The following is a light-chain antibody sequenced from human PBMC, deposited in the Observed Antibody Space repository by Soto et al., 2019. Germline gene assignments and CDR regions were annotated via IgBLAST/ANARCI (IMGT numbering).Light chain of an antibody. CDR1: SSDVGSYNL. CDR2: EGS. J-gene: IGLJ2*01. V-gene: IGLV2-23*01. CDR3: CSYAGSSTSVV. Sequence: QSALTQPASVSGSPGQSITISCTGTSSDVGSYNLVSWYQQYPGKAPKFIIYEGSKRPSGVSNRFSGSKSGNTASLTISGLQAEDEADYYCCSYAGSSTSVVFGGGTKLTVL.